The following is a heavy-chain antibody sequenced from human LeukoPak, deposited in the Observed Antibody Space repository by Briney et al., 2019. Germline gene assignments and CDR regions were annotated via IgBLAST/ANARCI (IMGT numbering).Heavy chain of an antibody. CDR3: ANPRYDSSGYYYVD. D-gene: IGHD3-22*01. V-gene: IGHV1-3*01. CDR2: INGGSGNT. J-gene: IGHJ4*02. Sequence: ASVKVSFVASGYTFIDYTTHWLRQAPGQRLDWMGWINGGSGNTKYSPEFQGRVTITRDTSASTGYMGLSSLRSEDTAVYYCANPRYDSSGYYYVDWGQGTLVTVSS. CDR1: GYTFIDYT.